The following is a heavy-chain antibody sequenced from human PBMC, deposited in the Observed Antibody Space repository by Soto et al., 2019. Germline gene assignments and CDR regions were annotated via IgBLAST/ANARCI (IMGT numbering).Heavy chain of an antibody. CDR1: GFTFSSYG. Sequence: GGSLRLSCAASGFTFSSYGMHWVRQAPGKGLEWVAVIWYDGSNKYYADSVKGRFTISRDNSKNTLYLQMNSLGAEDTAVYYCARGAVGAMIVVDLDAFDIWGQGTMVTVSS. CDR3: ARGAVGAMIVVDLDAFDI. J-gene: IGHJ3*02. CDR2: IWYDGSNK. D-gene: IGHD3-22*01. V-gene: IGHV3-33*01.